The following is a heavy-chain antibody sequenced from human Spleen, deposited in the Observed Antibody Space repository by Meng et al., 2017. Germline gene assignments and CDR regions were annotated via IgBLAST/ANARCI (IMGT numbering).Heavy chain of an antibody. Sequence: QVQLQESGPGLVKPSRTLSLTCTVSGGSISTGGDYWTWIRQHPGEGLEWIGYIFYSGTTYYNPSLKSRVTISLDMSKNHFSLKLSSVTAADTAVYYCVGYNWNDWRFDPWGQGTLVTVSS. J-gene: IGHJ5*02. CDR1: GGSISTGGDY. CDR3: VGYNWNDWRFDP. D-gene: IGHD1-1*01. CDR2: IFYSGTT. V-gene: IGHV4-31*03.